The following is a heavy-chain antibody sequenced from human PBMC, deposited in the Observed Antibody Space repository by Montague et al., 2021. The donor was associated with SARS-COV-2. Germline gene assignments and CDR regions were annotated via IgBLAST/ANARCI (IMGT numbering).Heavy chain of an antibody. CDR2: IYYTGST. V-gene: IGHV4-39*06. J-gene: IGHJ6*02. Sequence: SDILSLTCTVSGGSISSSSYYWGWIRQPPGKGLEWIGSIYYTGSTYYNPSLKSRVTISVDTSKNQFPLKLSSVTAADTAVYYCARDTRIAMLVVVTRYGLDVWGQGTTVTVSS. CDR1: GGSISSSSYY. CDR3: ARDTRIAMLVVVTRYGLDV. D-gene: IGHD3-22*01.